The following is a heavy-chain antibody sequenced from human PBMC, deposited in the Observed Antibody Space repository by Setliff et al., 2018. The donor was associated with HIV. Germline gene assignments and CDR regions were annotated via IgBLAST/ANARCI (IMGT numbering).Heavy chain of an antibody. CDR2: IDHSGRS. V-gene: IGHV4-34*01. J-gene: IGHJ5*01. CDR1: GGSFSDDY. CDR3: AKCSGRFGVVTWFDS. Sequence: SETLSLICAVYGGSFSDDYWSWIRQPPGRGMEWIGEIDHSGRSNYNPSLKSRVLMAIDASKSQISLNLTSISAADTAVYYCAKCSGRFGVVTWFDSWGHGMLVTSPQ. D-gene: IGHD3-10*02.